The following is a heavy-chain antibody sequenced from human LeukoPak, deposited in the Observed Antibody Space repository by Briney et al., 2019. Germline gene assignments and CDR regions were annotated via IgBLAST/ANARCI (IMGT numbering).Heavy chain of an antibody. Sequence: SVKVSCKASGGTFSSYAISWVRQAPGQGLEWMGGIIPIFGTANYAQKFHGRVTITADESTSTAYMELSSLRSEDTAVYYCARVQSGSYYSGRSWGQGTLVTVSS. CDR3: ARVQSGSYYSGRS. D-gene: IGHD1-26*01. CDR1: GGTFSSYA. J-gene: IGHJ4*02. CDR2: IIPIFGTA. V-gene: IGHV1-69*13.